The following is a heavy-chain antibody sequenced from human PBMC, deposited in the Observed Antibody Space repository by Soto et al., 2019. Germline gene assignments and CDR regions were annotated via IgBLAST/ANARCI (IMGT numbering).Heavy chain of an antibody. Sequence: GGSLKLSCAASGFTFSSYAMSWVRQAPGKGLEWVSAISGSGGSTYYADSVKGRFTISRDNSKNTLYLQMNSLRAEDTAVYYCAKDQMYSNSFMYYGMDVWGQGTTVTVSS. CDR1: GFTFSSYA. J-gene: IGHJ6*02. V-gene: IGHV3-23*01. CDR3: AKDQMYSNSFMYYGMDV. CDR2: ISGSGGST. D-gene: IGHD6-13*01.